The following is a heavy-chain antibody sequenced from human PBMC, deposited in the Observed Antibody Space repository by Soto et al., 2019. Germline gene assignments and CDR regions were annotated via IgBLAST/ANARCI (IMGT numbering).Heavy chain of an antibody. CDR2: IPGRGSNT. J-gene: IGHJ4*02. D-gene: IGHD3-22*01. CDR1: GFTFSSYA. CDR3: AKKASERYYDSSGPIDY. V-gene: IGHV3-23*01. Sequence: GGSLRLSCEVSGFTFSSYAMSWVRQAPGKGLEWVSAIPGRGSNTYYADSVKGRFTISRDNSKNTLYLQMNSLRAEDTAVYYCAKKASERYYDSSGPIDYWGQGTLVTVSS.